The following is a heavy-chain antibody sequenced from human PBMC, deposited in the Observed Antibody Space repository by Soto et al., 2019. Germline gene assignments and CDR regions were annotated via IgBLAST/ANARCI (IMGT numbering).Heavy chain of an antibody. CDR1: GYTFTRYG. V-gene: IGHV1-18*01. Sequence: ASVKVSCKASGYTFTRYGISCVRQAPGQGLEWMGWISGYNGDANYAQSFQGRVSMTIDTSTTTAYMELRTLTPDDTAVYYCAKNGQPPYYYYGLDVWGQGTTVTVSS. J-gene: IGHJ6*02. CDR3: AKNGQPPYYYYGLDV. CDR2: ISGYNGDA. D-gene: IGHD2-8*01.